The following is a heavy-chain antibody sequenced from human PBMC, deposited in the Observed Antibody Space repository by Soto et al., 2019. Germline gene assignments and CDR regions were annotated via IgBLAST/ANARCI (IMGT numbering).Heavy chain of an antibody. J-gene: IGHJ6*02. V-gene: IGHV3-23*01. CDR3: AKGIWSGELLLPVNYYYGMDV. D-gene: IGHD3-10*01. CDR2: ISGSGGST. CDR1: GFTFSSYA. Sequence: EVQLLESGGGLVQPGGSLRLSCAASGFTFSSYAMSWVRQAPGKGLEWVSAISGSGGSTYYADSVKGRFTISRDNSKNTLYLQINSLRAEDTAVYYCAKGIWSGELLLPVNYYYGMDVWGQGTTVTVSS.